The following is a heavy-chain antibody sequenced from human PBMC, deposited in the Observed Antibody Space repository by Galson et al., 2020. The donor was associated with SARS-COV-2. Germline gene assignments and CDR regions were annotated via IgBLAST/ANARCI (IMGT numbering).Heavy chain of an antibody. J-gene: IGHJ5*02. CDR3: ARRVVAAVTPIGPIMLDA. CDR2: IKPSGNGT. Sequence: ASVKVSCRASGYIFTNYWIHWWRQAPGQGLEWMGVIKPSGNGTTYAQKFEGRVAMTSDTSTTTVYMEVDSLTSDDTAVYYCARRVVAAVTPIGPIMLDAWGQGTPVIVSS. V-gene: IGHV1-46*01. D-gene: IGHD3-16*02. CDR1: GYIFTNYW.